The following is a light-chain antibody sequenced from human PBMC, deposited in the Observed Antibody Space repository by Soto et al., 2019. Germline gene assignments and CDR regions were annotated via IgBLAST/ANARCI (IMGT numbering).Light chain of an antibody. V-gene: IGKV3-20*01. Sequence: ENALTQSPGTLSLSPGERVTLSCRASQSVASSYLAWYQQKPGQAPRLLIYSASSSATGIPDRFSGSGSGTDFTLTISRLEPEDFAVYYCQQYGSSPWTFGQGTKVEIK. CDR1: QSVASSY. J-gene: IGKJ1*01. CDR2: SAS. CDR3: QQYGSSPWT.